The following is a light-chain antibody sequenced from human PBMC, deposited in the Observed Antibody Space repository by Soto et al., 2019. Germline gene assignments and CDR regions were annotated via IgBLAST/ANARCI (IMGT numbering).Light chain of an antibody. CDR3: QQHNQWPIT. CDR1: QSVSTY. CDR2: GAS. Sequence: EIVLTQSPATLSLSPVEIATLSFRASQSVSTYLAWYQQRPGQAPRLLIYGASSRATGIPDRFSGSGSGTDFTLTISRLEPEDFAVCNCQQHNQWPITFGQGTRLEIK. J-gene: IGKJ5*01. V-gene: IGKV3-11*01.